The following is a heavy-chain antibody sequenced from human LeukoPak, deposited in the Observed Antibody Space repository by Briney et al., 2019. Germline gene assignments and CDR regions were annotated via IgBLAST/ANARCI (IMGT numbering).Heavy chain of an antibody. D-gene: IGHD3-9*01. J-gene: IGHJ4*02. CDR1: GGSFSGYY. CDR2: IYYSGST. CDR3: AREGLRYSFDY. V-gene: IGHV4-59*12. Sequence: SETLSLTCAVYGGSFSGYYWSWIRQPPGKGLEWIGYIYYSGSTNYNPSLKSRVTISVDTSKNQFSLKLSSVTAADTAVYYCAREGLRYSFDYWGQGTLVTVSS.